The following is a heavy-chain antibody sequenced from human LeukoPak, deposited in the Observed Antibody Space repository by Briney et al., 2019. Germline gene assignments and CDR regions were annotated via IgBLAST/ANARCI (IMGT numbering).Heavy chain of an antibody. CDR1: GGTFISYA. CDR2: IIPIFGTA. Sequence: ASVKVSCKASGGTFISYAISWVRQAPGQGLEWMGGIIPIFGTANYAQKFQGRVTITADESTSTAYMELSSLRTEHTAVYYCARASNIVVHWFDPWGQGTLVTVSS. V-gene: IGHV1-69*13. J-gene: IGHJ5*02. D-gene: IGHD2-15*01. CDR3: ARASNIVVHWFDP.